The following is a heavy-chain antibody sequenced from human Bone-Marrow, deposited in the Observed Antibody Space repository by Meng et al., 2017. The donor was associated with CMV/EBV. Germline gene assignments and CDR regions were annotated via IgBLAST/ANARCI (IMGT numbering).Heavy chain of an antibody. CDR3: ARVDDFWSGYYAPWGWFDP. CDR1: GGTFSSYA. J-gene: IGHJ5*02. CDR2: IIPIFGTA. D-gene: IGHD3-3*01. V-gene: IGHV1-69*05. Sequence: SVKVSCKASGGTFSSYAISWVRQAPGQGLEWMGGIIPIFGTANYAQKFQGRVTITTDESTSTAYMELSSLRSEDTAVYYCARVDDFWSGYYAPWGWFDPWGQGTLVTVSS.